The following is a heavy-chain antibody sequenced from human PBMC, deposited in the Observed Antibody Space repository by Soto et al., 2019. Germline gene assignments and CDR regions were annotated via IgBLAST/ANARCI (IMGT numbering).Heavy chain of an antibody. CDR1: GGTFSSYA. V-gene: IGHV1-69*04. J-gene: IGHJ3*02. CDR2: IIPILGIT. Sequence: SVKVSCKASGGTFSSYAISWVRQAPGQGLEWMGRIIPILGITNYAQKFQGRVTITRNTSISTAYMELSSLRSEDTAVYYCARVIRAPRDAIDIWGQGTMVTVSS. CDR3: ARVIRAPRDAIDI. D-gene: IGHD3-16*01.